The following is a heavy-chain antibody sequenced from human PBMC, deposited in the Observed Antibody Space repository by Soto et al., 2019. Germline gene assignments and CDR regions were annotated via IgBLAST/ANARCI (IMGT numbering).Heavy chain of an antibody. CDR3: ARGYCSGGSCYTGWFDP. Sequence: QVQPVQSGAEVKKPGASVRVSCKASGYTFTSYGISWVRQAPGQGLEWMGWISGYNGNTNYAQKLQGRVTMTKDTSTSTANMELRSLRSDDTAVYYCARGYCSGGSCYTGWFDPWGQGTLVTVSS. CDR1: GYTFTSYG. CDR2: ISGYNGNT. D-gene: IGHD2-15*01. J-gene: IGHJ5*02. V-gene: IGHV1-18*01.